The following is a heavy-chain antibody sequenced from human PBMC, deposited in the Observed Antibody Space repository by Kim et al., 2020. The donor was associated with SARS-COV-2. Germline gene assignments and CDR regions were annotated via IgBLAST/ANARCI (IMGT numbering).Heavy chain of an antibody. V-gene: IGHV3-21*01. Sequence: GGSLRLSCAASGFTFSSYSMNWVRQAPGKGLEWVSSISSSSSYIYYADSVKGRFTISGDYAKNSRYLQMNSLSAEDTAVYYCARGLPGDSSGWFDAFDVWGQGTMVTVSS. CDR2: ISSSSSYI. J-gene: IGHJ3*01. D-gene: IGHD6-19*01. CDR1: GFTFSSYS. CDR3: ARGLPGDSSGWFDAFDV.